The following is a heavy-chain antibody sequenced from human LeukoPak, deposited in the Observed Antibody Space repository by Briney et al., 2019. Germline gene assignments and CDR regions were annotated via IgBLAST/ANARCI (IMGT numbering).Heavy chain of an antibody. CDR3: AEDLDSSGWYNFDY. Sequence: GGSLRLSCAASGFTFSSYAMSWVRQAPGKGLEWVSAISGSGGSTYYADSVKGRFTISRDNSKNTLYLQMNSLRAEDTAVYYCAEDLDSSGWYNFDYWGQGTLVTVSS. CDR2: ISGSGGST. J-gene: IGHJ4*02. V-gene: IGHV3-23*01. CDR1: GFTFSSYA. D-gene: IGHD6-19*01.